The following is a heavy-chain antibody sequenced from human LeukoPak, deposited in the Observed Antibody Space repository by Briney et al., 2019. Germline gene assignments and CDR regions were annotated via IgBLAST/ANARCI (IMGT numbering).Heavy chain of an antibody. V-gene: IGHV3-30*18. Sequence: GRSLRLSCATSGVTFSRHVMHLVRQSPGKGLEWVAVISSDGSNTDYADSVKGRFTISRDNSKNTLYLELHRLRAEDTAVYYCAKDSVVMNFFESWGQGTLVTVSS. CDR1: GVTFSRHV. CDR2: ISSDGSNT. D-gene: IGHD3-22*01. CDR3: AKDSVVMNFFES. J-gene: IGHJ4*02.